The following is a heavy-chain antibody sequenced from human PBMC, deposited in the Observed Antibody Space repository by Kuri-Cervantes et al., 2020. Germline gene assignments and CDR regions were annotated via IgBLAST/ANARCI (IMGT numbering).Heavy chain of an antibody. CDR1: GFTFSSYG. CDR2: IWYDGSNK. V-gene: IGHV3-33*01. D-gene: IGHD5-18*01. Sequence: GESLKISCAASGFTFSSYGMHWVRQAPGKGLEWVAVIWYDGSNKYYADSVKGRFTISRDNSKNTLYLQMNSLRAEDTAVYYCARDRGYSYGGVFYYYYGMDVWGQGTTVTVSS. CDR3: ARDRGYSYGGVFYYYYGMDV. J-gene: IGHJ6*02.